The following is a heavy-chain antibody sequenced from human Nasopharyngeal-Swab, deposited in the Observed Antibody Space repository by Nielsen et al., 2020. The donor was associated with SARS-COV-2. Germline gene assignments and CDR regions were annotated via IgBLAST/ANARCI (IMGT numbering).Heavy chain of an antibody. J-gene: IGHJ6*02. V-gene: IGHV1-46*02. CDR3: AREVVVVVAAASMDV. Sequence: APVKVSCKASGYTFNNYYMHWVRQAPGQGLEWMGIINPSGGSTSYAQKFQGRVTMTRDTSTSTVYMELSSLRSEDTAVYYCAREVVVVVAAASMDVWGQGTTVTVSS. CDR1: GYTFNNYY. D-gene: IGHD2-15*01. CDR2: INPSGGST.